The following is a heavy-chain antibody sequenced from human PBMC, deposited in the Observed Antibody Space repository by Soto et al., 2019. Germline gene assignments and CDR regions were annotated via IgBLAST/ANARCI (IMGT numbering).Heavy chain of an antibody. J-gene: IGHJ4*02. CDR3: ARGLGSCTNGVCRLFDY. V-gene: IGHV1-46*01. Sequence: ASVKVSCKASGYTFSSYYIHWVRQAPGQGLEWMGIITPSGGTTSYTQKFQGRVTMTSDTSTSTVYVELSSLRSEDTAVYYCARGLGSCTNGVCRLFDYWGQGTQVTVSS. D-gene: IGHD2-8*01. CDR2: ITPSGGTT. CDR1: GYTFSSYY.